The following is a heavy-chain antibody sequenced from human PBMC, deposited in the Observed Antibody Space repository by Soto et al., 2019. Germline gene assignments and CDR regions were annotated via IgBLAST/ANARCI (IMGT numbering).Heavy chain of an antibody. D-gene: IGHD5-12*01. Sequence: SVKVSCKASGGTFSSYTISWVRQAPGQGLEWMGRIIPILGIANYAQKFQGRVTITADKSTSTAYMELSSLRSEDTAVYYCARNSGYDLTDFDYWGQGTLVTVSS. CDR2: IIPILGIA. CDR3: ARNSGYDLTDFDY. CDR1: GGTFSSYT. J-gene: IGHJ4*02. V-gene: IGHV1-69*02.